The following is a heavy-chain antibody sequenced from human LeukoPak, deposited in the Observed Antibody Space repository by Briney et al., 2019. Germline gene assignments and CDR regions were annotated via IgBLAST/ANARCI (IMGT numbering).Heavy chain of an antibody. CDR1: GGTFSSYA. D-gene: IGHD6-6*01. V-gene: IGHV1-69*01. CDR2: IIPIFGTA. J-gene: IGHJ4*02. CDR3: ASPQLYSRSFFPYT. Sequence: SVKVSCKASGGTFSSYAISWVRQAPGQGLEWMGGIIPIFGTANYAQKFQGRVTITADESTSTAYMELSSLRSEDTAVYYCASPQLYSRSFFPYTWGQGTLVTVSS.